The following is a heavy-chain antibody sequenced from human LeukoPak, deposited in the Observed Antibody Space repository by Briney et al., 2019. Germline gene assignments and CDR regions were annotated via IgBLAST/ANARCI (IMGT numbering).Heavy chain of an antibody. D-gene: IGHD6-13*01. CDR2: IIPIVGTA. V-gene: IGHV1-69*05. Sequence: GASVKVSCKASGGTFSSYAISWVRQAPGQGLEWMGGIIPIVGTANYAQKFQGRVTITTDESTSTAYMELSSLRYEDTAVYYCARGDLAAAGTNWFDPWGQGTLVTVSS. CDR3: ARGDLAAAGTNWFDP. CDR1: GGTFSSYA. J-gene: IGHJ5*02.